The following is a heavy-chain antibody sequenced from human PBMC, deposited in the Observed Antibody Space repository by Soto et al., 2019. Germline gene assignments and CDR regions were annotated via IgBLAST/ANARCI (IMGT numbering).Heavy chain of an antibody. J-gene: IGHJ4*02. CDR2: ISGSGDTT. CDR1: GFTFSSYG. CDR3: ATLYGSGSYYFDY. V-gene: IGHV3-23*01. D-gene: IGHD3-10*01. Sequence: PGGSLRLSCAASGFTFSSYGMSWVRQAPGKGLEWVSAISGSGDTTNYADSVKGRFTISRDKSKNTLYLQVSSLRAEDTAIYYCATLYGSGSYYFDYWGQGTLVTVSS.